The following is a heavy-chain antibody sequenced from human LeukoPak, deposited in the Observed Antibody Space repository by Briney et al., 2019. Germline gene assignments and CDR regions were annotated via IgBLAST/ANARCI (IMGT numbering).Heavy chain of an antibody. CDR3: ATGGRSGVALEQ. CDR1: GFTFSSYG. Sequence: GGSLRLSCAASGFTFSSYGMHWVRQAPGKGLEWVAVIWYDGSNKYYADSVMGRFTISRDNSKTTLFLQMNSLKAEDTAVYYCATGGRSGVALEQWGQGTLVTVSS. D-gene: IGHD1/OR15-1a*01. J-gene: IGHJ4*02. V-gene: IGHV3-33*01. CDR2: IWYDGSNK.